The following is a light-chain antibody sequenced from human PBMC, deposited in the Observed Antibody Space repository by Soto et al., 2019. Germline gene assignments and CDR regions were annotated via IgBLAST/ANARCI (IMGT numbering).Light chain of an antibody. CDR3: LQALQTPPT. Sequence: DLVMTQSPLSLPVTPGESASISCRSSQSLLSSDGNNYLNWYLQKPGQSPHLLIYLGSNRASGVPDRFSGSGSGTDFTLKISRVEAEDVGVYYCLQALQTPPTFGQGTKVEIK. CDR2: LGS. V-gene: IGKV2-28*01. J-gene: IGKJ1*01. CDR1: QSLLSSDGNNY.